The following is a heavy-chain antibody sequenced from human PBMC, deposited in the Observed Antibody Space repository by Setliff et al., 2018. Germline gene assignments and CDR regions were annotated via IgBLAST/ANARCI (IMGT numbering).Heavy chain of an antibody. J-gene: IGHJ4*02. Sequence: GGSLRLSCAASGFTFSRYWMSWVRQAPGKGLEWVANIKQDGSERYYADSVKGRFTISRDNSKNTLYLQMNSLRAEDTAVYYCARDRLRSDPPWGYFDYWGQGTLVTVSS. CDR2: IKQDGSER. CDR1: GFTFSRYW. D-gene: IGHD3-16*01. V-gene: IGHV3-7*01. CDR3: ARDRLRSDPPWGYFDY.